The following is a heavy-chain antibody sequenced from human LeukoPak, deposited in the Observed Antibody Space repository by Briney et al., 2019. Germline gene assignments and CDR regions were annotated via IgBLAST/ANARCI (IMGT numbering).Heavy chain of an antibody. J-gene: IGHJ5*02. V-gene: IGHV4-30-4*07. Sequence: PSETLSLTCAVSGGSISSGGYSWSWIRQPPGKGLEWIGYFYSNGSTYYNPSLKSRVTISVDTSKNQFSLKLSSVTAADTAVYYCARHVRKRGIAVAGTPGWFDPWGQGTLVTVSS. CDR3: ARHVRKRGIAVAGTPGWFDP. CDR1: GGSISSGGYS. CDR2: FYSNGST. D-gene: IGHD6-19*01.